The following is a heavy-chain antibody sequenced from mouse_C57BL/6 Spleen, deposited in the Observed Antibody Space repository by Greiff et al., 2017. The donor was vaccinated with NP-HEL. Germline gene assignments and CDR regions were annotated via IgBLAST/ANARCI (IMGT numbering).Heavy chain of an antibody. Sequence: VQLQQSGPELVKPGASVKISCKASGYAFSSSWMNWVKQRPGKGLEWIGRIYPGDGDTNYNGKFKGKATLTADKSSSTAYMQLSSLTSEDSAVYFCAREDLTGAYWYFDVWGTGTTVTVSS. CDR3: AREDLTGAYWYFDV. J-gene: IGHJ1*03. CDR2: IYPGDGDT. V-gene: IGHV1-82*01. CDR1: GYAFSSSW. D-gene: IGHD4-1*01.